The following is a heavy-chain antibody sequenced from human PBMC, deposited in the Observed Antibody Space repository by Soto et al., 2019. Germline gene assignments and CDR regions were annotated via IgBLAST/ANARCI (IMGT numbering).Heavy chain of an antibody. Sequence: PSETLSLTCTVSGDSIISSDFYWGWVRQPPGKGLEWIGSIFYLGSSYYNPSLKSRVTISVDTSKNQFSLKLSSVTAADTAVYYCARGLVYYGSGSYHGMDVWGQGTTVTVSS. V-gene: IGHV4-39*07. J-gene: IGHJ6*02. D-gene: IGHD3-10*01. CDR3: ARGLVYYGSGSYHGMDV. CDR2: IFYLGSS. CDR1: GDSIISSDFY.